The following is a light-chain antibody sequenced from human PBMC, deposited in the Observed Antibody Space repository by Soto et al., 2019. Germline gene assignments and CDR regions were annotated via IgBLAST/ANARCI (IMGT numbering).Light chain of an antibody. Sequence: QSALAQPPSVSGAPGQRVTISCTGSSSNIGAGYDVHWYQQLPGTAPKLLIYGNSNRPSGVPDRFSGSKSGTSASLAITGLQADDYANYYCQSYDSTLSARVFGPGNKVTV. CDR1: SSNIGAGYD. CDR3: QSYDSTLSARV. V-gene: IGLV1-40*01. J-gene: IGLJ1*01. CDR2: GNS.